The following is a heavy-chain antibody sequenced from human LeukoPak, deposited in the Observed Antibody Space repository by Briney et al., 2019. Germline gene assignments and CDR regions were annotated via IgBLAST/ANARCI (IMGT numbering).Heavy chain of an antibody. Sequence: SVKVSCKASGGTFSSYAISWVRQAPGQGLEWMGRIIPILGIANYAQKFQGRVTITADKSTSTAYMELSSLRSEDTAVYYCARIRIRYYDILTGLRNDAFDIWGQGTMVTVSS. J-gene: IGHJ3*02. CDR3: ARIRIRYYDILTGLRNDAFDI. V-gene: IGHV1-69*04. CDR2: IIPILGIA. CDR1: GGTFSSYA. D-gene: IGHD3-9*01.